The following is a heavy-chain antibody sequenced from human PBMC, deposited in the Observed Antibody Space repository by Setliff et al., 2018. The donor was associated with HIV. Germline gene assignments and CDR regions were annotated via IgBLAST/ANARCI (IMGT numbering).Heavy chain of an antibody. CDR1: GYTFTGHY. CDR3: ARLPFITIFGVLNGDDGFDI. D-gene: IGHD3-3*01. Sequence: GASVKVSCKASGYTFTGHYLHWVRQAPGQGPEWLGRINPKSGGTRYAQKFQGRVSMTRDTAISTAYMELSRLRSDDSAVYYCARLPFITIFGVLNGDDGFDIWGQGTMVTVSS. CDR2: INPKSGGT. J-gene: IGHJ3*02. V-gene: IGHV1-2*06.